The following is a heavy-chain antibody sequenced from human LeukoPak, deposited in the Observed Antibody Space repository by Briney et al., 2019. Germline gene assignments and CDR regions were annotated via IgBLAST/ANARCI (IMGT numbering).Heavy chain of an antibody. CDR1: GGSMSSYY. D-gene: IGHD1-26*01. CDR3: AGRVGDSAFDI. J-gene: IGHJ3*02. CDR2: ISYTGSA. V-gene: IGHV4-59*08. Sequence: SETLSLTCTVSGGSMSSYYWSWIRQPPGKGLEWIGYISYTGSANYNPSLKSRVTISVDTSKNKFSLKLSSVTAADTAVYYCAGRVGDSAFDIWGPGTMVTVSS.